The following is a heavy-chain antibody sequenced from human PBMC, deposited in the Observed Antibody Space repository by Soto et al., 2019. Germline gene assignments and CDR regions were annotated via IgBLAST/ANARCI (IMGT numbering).Heavy chain of an antibody. V-gene: IGHV1-18*01. D-gene: IGHD5-12*01. CDR1: GYTFTSYG. J-gene: IGHJ4*02. CDR2: ISAYNGNT. CDR3: ARSFVVEMATSRYYFDY. Sequence: ASVKVSCKASGYTFTSYGISWVRQAPGQGLEWMGWISAYNGNTNYAQKLQGRATMTTDTSTSTAYMELRSLRSDDTAVYYCARSFVVEMATSRYYFDYWGQGTLVTVSS.